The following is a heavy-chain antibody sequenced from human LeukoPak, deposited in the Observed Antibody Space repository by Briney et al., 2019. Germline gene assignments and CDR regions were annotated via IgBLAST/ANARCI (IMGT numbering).Heavy chain of an antibody. Sequence: GGSLRLSCAASGFTVSANYMSWVRQAPGKGLEWVSIIYSDGSTYYADSVKGRFTFSRDTYRNMLHLQMNSLGVEDTAVYYSARDTRNTLTNGMDVWGQGTTVTVSS. D-gene: IGHD1-14*01. V-gene: IGHV3-53*01. CDR3: ARDTRNTLTNGMDV. CDR2: IYSDGST. CDR1: GFTVSANY. J-gene: IGHJ6*02.